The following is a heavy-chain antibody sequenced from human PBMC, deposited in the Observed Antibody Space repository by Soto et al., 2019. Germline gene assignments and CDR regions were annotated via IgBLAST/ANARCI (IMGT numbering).Heavy chain of an antibody. V-gene: IGHV4-34*01. CDR2: ITHGGST. CDR3: ARCRWLLTTSGLAIPYFDY. J-gene: IGHJ4*02. D-gene: IGHD3-3*01. CDR1: SGSFSGYD. Sequence: PSETLSLTCAVYSGSFSGYDYSWIRQSPGKGLEWIGEITHGGSTTYSPSLKSRVTMALDTSKNHFSINMTSMTAADTAVYYCARCRWLLTTSGLAIPYFDYWGQGTLVTVSS.